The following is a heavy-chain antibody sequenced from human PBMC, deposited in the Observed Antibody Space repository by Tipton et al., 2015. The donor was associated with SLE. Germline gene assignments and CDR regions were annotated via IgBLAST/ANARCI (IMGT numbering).Heavy chain of an antibody. CDR1: GGSIRSYY. Sequence: TLSLTCTVSGGSIRSYYWSWIRQPPGKGLEWIGYIYYSGSTNYNPSLKSRVTISVDTSKNQFSLKLSSVTAADTAVYYCARGLTMIVVAWGYWGQGTLVTVSS. D-gene: IGHD3-22*01. CDR2: IYYSGST. CDR3: ARGLTMIVVAWGY. V-gene: IGHV4-59*12. J-gene: IGHJ4*02.